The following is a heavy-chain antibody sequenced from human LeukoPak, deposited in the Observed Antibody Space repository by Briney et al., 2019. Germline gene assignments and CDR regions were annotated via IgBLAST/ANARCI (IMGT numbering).Heavy chain of an antibody. J-gene: IGHJ4*02. D-gene: IGHD3-10*01. CDR1: GFTFSSYS. Sequence: PGGSLRLSCAASGFTFSSYSMNWVRQAPGKGLEWVSYISSSSSTIYYADSVKGRFTISRDNAKNSLYLQMNSLRAGDTAVYYCARDGIMVRGVPRLDYWGQGTLVTVSS. V-gene: IGHV3-48*01. CDR2: ISSSSSTI. CDR3: ARDGIMVRGVPRLDY.